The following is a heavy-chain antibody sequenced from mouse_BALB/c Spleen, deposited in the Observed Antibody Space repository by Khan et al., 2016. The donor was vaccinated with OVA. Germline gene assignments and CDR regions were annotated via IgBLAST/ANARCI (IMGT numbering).Heavy chain of an antibody. D-gene: IGHD2-10*01. J-gene: IGHJ4*01. CDR2: INTYTGEP. Sequence: QIQLVQSGPERKKPGETVKISCKASGYTFTSYGMNWVKQSPGKALKWMGWINTYTGEPTYADDFKGRFAFSLETSASTAYLQINNLKNEDTATYFCARPPYFSYTLDYWGQGTSVTVSS. CDR3: ARPPYFSYTLDY. CDR1: GYTFTSYG. V-gene: IGHV9-3-1*01.